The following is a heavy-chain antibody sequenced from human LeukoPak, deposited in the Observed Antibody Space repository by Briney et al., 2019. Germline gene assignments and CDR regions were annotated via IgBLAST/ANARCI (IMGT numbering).Heavy chain of an antibody. J-gene: IGHJ4*02. D-gene: IGHD6-25*01. CDR2: ISYDGSKK. V-gene: IGHV3-30*03. CDR1: GFTFSTQG. CDR3: AAAGDLLNA. Sequence: TGGSLRLSCAASGFTFSTQGMHWGRQAPGKGLEWVAVISYDGSKKYYADSVKGRFTISRDNSKNTLLLQMNSLRSEDTAVYYCAAAGDLLNAWGQGTLVTVSS.